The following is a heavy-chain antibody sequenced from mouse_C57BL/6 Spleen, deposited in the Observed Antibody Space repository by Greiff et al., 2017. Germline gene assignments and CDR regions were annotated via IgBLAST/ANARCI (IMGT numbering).Heavy chain of an antibody. V-gene: IGHV1-4*01. CDR1: GYTFTSYT. J-gene: IGHJ4*01. Sequence: QVQLKQSGAELARPGASVKMSCKASGYTFTSYTMHWVKQRPGQGLEWIGYINPSSGYTKYNQKFKDKATLTADKSSSTAYMQLSSLTSEDSAVYYYAREGVVADYYAMDYWGQGTSVTVSS. CDR2: INPSSGYT. CDR3: AREGVVADYYAMDY. D-gene: IGHD1-1*01.